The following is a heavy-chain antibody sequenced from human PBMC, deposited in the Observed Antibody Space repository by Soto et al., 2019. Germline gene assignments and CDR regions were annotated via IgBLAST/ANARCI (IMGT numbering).Heavy chain of an antibody. J-gene: IGHJ1*01. CDR2: ITRDGGST. CDR3: ALVLEGWFGDFSH. V-gene: IGHV3-64*07. CDR1: GFTFSNSA. Sequence: EVQLVESGGGLVQPGGSLRLSCAASGFTFSNSAMHWVRQPPGEGLEYVSSITRDGGSTQYADSVRARFTISRDNSKNTLYLQLGILSAEHMAVYYCALVLEGWFGDFSHWGQGTLVTVSS. D-gene: IGHD3-10*01.